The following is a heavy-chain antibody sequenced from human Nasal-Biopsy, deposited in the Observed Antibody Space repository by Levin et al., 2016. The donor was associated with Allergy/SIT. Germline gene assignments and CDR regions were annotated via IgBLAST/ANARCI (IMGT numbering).Heavy chain of an antibody. J-gene: IGHJ3*02. D-gene: IGHD7-27*01. CDR2: IYWDDER. Sequence: SGPTLXKPTQTLTLTCTFSGFSLSATEVGVGWIRQPPGKALEWLALIYWDDERRYNPSLSNRLTITTGTSKDQVVLIMTDMDPVDTGTYYCAHRELQCTGDTCSWLPFDIWGHGTMVTISS. CDR1: GFSLSATEVG. V-gene: IGHV2-5*02. CDR3: AHRELQCTGDTCSWLPFDI.